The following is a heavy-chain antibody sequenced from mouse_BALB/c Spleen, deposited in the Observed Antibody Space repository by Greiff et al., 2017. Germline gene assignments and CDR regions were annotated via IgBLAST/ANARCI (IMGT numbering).Heavy chain of an antibody. CDR1: GYSITSGYY. CDR2: ISYDGSN. V-gene: IGHV3-6*02. Sequence: ESGPGLVKPSQSLSLTCSVTGYSITSGYYWNWIRQFPGNKLEWMGYISYDGSNNYNPSLKNRISITRDTSKNQFFLKLNSVTTEDTATYYCARDLYAMDYWGQGTSVTVSS. J-gene: IGHJ4*01. CDR3: ARDLYAMDY.